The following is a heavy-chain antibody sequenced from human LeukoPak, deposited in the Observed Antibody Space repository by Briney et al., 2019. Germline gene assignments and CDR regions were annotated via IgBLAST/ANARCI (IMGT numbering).Heavy chain of an antibody. J-gene: IGHJ4*02. CDR1: GYTFTSDD. CDR3: ARSPVGVRKRHDF. D-gene: IGHD3-10*01. CDR2: MNPTRGHT. V-gene: IGHV1-8*01. Sequence: ASVKVSCKASGYTFTSDDINWVRQATGQGLQWMGWMNPTRGHTGYAQNFQGRVTMTRDTSISTAYMELNSLTSEDTAVYYCARSPVGVRKRHDFWGQGTLVIVSS.